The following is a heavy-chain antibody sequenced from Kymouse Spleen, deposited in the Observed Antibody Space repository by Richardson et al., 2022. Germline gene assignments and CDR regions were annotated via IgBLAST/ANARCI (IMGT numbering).Heavy chain of an antibody. Sequence: QVQLVESGGGVVQPGRSLRLSCAASGFTFSSYGMHWVRQAPGKGLEWVAVISYDGSNKYYADSVKGRFTISRDNSKNTLYLQMNSLRAEDTAVYYCAKDFMGSSSSPDAFDIWGQGTMVTVSS. CDR1: GFTFSSYG. CDR2: ISYDGSNK. J-gene: IGHJ3*02. D-gene: IGHD6-6*01. V-gene: IGHV3-30*18. CDR3: AKDFMGSSSSPDAFDI.